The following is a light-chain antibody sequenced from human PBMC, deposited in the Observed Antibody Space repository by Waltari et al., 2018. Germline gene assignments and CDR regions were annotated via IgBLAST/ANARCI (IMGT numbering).Light chain of an antibody. Sequence: SALTQPPSVSGSPGHSITISCTGTTSDVGNYNLVSWYQQHPGKAPKLMIYEGSKRPSGVSNRFSGSKYATTASLTIFGPQAEDEADYYCRSYAGSDMIWVFGGGTKLTVL. V-gene: IGLV2-23*01. J-gene: IGLJ3*02. CDR2: EGS. CDR3: RSYAGSDMIWV. CDR1: TSDVGNYNL.